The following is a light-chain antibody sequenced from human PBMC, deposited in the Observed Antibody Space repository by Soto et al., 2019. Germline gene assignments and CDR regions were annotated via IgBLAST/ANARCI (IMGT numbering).Light chain of an antibody. CDR3: QQYDSSPLT. Sequence: EIVLTQSPGTLSLSPGERATLSCRASQSVSSSYLAWYQQKPGQAPRLLIYGASSRATGIPDRFSGSGSGXDXTXTXSRLEPEDFAVYYCQQYDSSPLTFGGGTKVEIK. J-gene: IGKJ4*01. CDR1: QSVSSSY. CDR2: GAS. V-gene: IGKV3-20*01.